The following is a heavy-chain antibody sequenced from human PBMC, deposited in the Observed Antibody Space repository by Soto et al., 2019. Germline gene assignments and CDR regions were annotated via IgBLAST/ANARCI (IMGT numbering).Heavy chain of an antibody. D-gene: IGHD5-12*01. V-gene: IGHV3-7*03. J-gene: IGHJ6*02. CDR1: GFTFSSYW. Sequence: GGSLSLSCVGSGFTFSSYWMGWVRHTPGKGLEWVATIKADGTEKYYVDSVKGRFTFSRDNAKTSVYLEMNSLRAEDTAVYYCVTAVRGYNANGDLWGQGTTVTVSS. CDR3: VTAVRGYNANGDL. CDR2: IKADGTEK.